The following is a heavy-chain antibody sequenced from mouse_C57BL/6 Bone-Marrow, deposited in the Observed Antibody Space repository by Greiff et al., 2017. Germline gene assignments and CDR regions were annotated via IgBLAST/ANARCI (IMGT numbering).Heavy chain of an antibody. Sequence: QVQLQQPGAELVKPGASVKLSCKASGYTFTSYWMQWVKQRPGQGLEWIGEIDPSDSYTNYNQKFKGKATLTVDTSSSTAYMQLSSLTSEDSAVYYCAREGDGYYDWYFDVWGTGTTVTVSS. CDR1: GYTFTSYW. CDR2: IDPSDSYT. CDR3: AREGDGYYDWYFDV. J-gene: IGHJ1*03. V-gene: IGHV1-50*01. D-gene: IGHD2-3*01.